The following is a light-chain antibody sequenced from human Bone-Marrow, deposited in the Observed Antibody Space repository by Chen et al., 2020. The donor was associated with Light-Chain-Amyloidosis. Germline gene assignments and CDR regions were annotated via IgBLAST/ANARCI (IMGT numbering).Light chain of an antibody. CDR1: ESLLYRSNNTNY. Sequence: DIVMTQSPDSLAVSLGERATINCKSSESLLYRSNNTNYLGWYQQKPGQSPKLLMYWASTRESGVPDRFRGSGSGTDFTLTISSLQAEDVAVYYCQQYYSTPYTFGQGTKLEIQ. CDR2: WAS. V-gene: IGKV4-1*01. J-gene: IGKJ2*01. CDR3: QQYYSTPYT.